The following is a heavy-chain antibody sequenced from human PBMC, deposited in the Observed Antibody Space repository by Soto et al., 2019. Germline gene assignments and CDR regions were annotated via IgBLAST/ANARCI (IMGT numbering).Heavy chain of an antibody. J-gene: IGHJ6*02. D-gene: IGHD6-19*01. CDR3: ARLDPRSGKYHYYYYGMDV. CDR2: ISAYNGNT. V-gene: IGHV1-18*04. Sequence: ASVKVSCKASGYTFTSYGISWVRQAPGQGLEWMGWISAYNGNTNYAQKLQGRVTMTTDTSTSTAYMELRSLRSDDTAVYYCARLDPRSGKYHYYYYGMDVWGEGPTVTV. CDR1: GYTFTSYG.